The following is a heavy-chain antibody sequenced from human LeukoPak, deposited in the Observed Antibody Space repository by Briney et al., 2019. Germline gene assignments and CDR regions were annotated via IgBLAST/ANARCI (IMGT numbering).Heavy chain of an antibody. CDR2: ISYDGSNK. V-gene: IGHV3-30-3*01. J-gene: IGHJ4*02. D-gene: IGHD3-10*01. CDR3: ARDRITLGSFDY. Sequence: PGGSLRLSCAASGFTFSSYAMHWVRQAPGKGLEWVAVISYDGSNKYYADSVKGRFTISRDNSKNTLYLQMNSLRAEDTAVYYCARDRITLGSFDYWGQGTLVTVSS. CDR1: GFTFSSYA.